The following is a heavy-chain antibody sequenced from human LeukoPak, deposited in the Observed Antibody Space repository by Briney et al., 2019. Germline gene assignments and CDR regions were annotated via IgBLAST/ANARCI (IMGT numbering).Heavy chain of an antibody. D-gene: IGHD1-26*01. CDR3: AKVGVVGATTGYFDS. V-gene: IGHV3-9*03. CDR2: ISWNSGIK. Sequence: SLRLSCAASGFTVSSNYMSWVRQAPGKGLEWVSGISWNSGIKDYADSVKGRFTISRDNAKNSLYLQMNSLRAEDMAFYYCAKVGVVGATTGYFDSWGQGTLVTVSS. J-gene: IGHJ4*02. CDR1: GFTVSSNY.